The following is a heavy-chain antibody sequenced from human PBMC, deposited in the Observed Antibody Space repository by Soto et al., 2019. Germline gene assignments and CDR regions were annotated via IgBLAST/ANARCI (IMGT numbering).Heavy chain of an antibody. V-gene: IGHV1-69*02. CDR3: ARSGSYSNWFDP. Sequence: QVQLVQSGAEVKKPGSSVKVSCKASGGTFSSYTISWVRQAPGQGLEWMGRIIPILGIANYAQKFQGRVRINADXSTSTAYMELSSLRSEDTAVYYCARSGSYSNWFDPWGQGTLVTVSS. CDR1: GGTFSSYT. J-gene: IGHJ5*02. D-gene: IGHD1-26*01. CDR2: IIPILGIA.